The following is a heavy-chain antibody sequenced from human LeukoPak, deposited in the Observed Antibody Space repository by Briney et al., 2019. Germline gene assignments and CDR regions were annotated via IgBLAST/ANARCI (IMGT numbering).Heavy chain of an antibody. Sequence: GGSLRLSCAASGFTFDDYAMHWVRQAPGKGLEWVSGISWNSVSTAYADSVKGRFTISRDNAKNSLYLEMNSLRTDDTALYYCAKDIGSTSWYLGNWGQGTLVTVSS. J-gene: IGHJ4*02. CDR1: GFTFDDYA. CDR2: ISWNSVST. V-gene: IGHV3-9*01. D-gene: IGHD2-2*01. CDR3: AKDIGSTSWYLGN.